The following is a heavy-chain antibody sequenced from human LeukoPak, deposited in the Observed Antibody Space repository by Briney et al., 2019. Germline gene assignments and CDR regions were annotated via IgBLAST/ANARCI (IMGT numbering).Heavy chain of an antibody. CDR1: GFTFSGYS. V-gene: IGHV3-21*01. CDR2: FGTRSTSI. Sequence: GGSLRLSCTASGFTFSGYSMNWIRQTPGKGLEWVSSFGTRSTSIYHAGSVKGRFAISRDNAKNLLYLQMNSLRAEDTALYYCAREVSEGFDFWGQGTLVTVSS. CDR3: AREVSEGFDF. D-gene: IGHD3-22*01. J-gene: IGHJ4*02.